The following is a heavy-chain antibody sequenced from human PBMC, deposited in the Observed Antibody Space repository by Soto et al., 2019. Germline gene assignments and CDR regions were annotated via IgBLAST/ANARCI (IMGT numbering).Heavy chain of an antibody. Sequence: LRLSCAASGFTFSSYAMSWVRQAPGKGLEWVSAISGSGGSTYYTDSVKGRFTISRDNSKNTLYLQMNSLRAEDTAVYYCAKDRWCSGGSCLLISPKENWFDPWGQGTLVTVSS. CDR3: AKDRWCSGGSCLLISPKENWFDP. J-gene: IGHJ5*02. V-gene: IGHV3-23*01. CDR1: GFTFSSYA. CDR2: ISGSGGST. D-gene: IGHD2-15*01.